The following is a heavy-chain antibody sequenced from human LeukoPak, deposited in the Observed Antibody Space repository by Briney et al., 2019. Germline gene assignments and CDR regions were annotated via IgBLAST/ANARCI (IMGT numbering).Heavy chain of an antibody. CDR1: GFTFASYA. V-gene: IGHV3-23*01. D-gene: IGHD6-19*01. CDR3: AKIAVAGYSRNYYYFDS. J-gene: IGHJ4*02. CDR2: ICGSGSNT. Sequence: AGSLRLSCAASGFTFASYAMSWVRQAPGKGLEWVSTICGSGSNTYYADSVKGRFTVSRDNSKNTLYVQMNSLRPEDTAVYYCAKIAVAGYSRNYYYFDSWGQGALVTVSS.